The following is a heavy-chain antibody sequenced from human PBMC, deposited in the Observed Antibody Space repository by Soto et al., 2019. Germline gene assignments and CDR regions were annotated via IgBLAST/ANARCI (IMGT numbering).Heavy chain of an antibody. Sequence: ASETLSLTCTVSGVSISSVSISVNYWSWIRQSPGKGLEWIGSVRYSGSTSYHPSLKSRVTISVDTSKNQFSLRLRSVTAADTAVYDCARIPYSSDSFDYWGQGNLVTVSS. J-gene: IGHJ4*02. CDR2: VRYSGST. V-gene: IGHV4-61*08. CDR3: ARIPYSSDSFDY. CDR1: GVSISSVSISVNY. D-gene: IGHD6-19*01.